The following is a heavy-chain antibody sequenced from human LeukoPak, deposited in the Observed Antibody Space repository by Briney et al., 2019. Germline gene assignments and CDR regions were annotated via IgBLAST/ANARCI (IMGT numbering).Heavy chain of an antibody. J-gene: IGHJ3*01. CDR3: ARQNLAG. CDR1: GYXFSTYW. CDR2: IYPGGSET. Sequence: GESLQISCNGLGYXFSTYWNSWVRQRPGKGLEWMGIIYPGGSETRYDPSFQGQVTISADRSTSTAYLQWSSLRASDTAMYYCARQNLAGWGQGTMVTVSS. V-gene: IGHV5-51*01.